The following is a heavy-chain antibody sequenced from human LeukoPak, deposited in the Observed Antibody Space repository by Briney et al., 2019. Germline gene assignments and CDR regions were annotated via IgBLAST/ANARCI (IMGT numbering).Heavy chain of an antibody. Sequence: GGSLRLSCAASGFTFSDYYMSWIRQAPGRGLEWVSYISTSVTYTEYADSVKGRFTTSRDNAKNSLYLQMNSLRAEDTAVYYCAREGRSGSYLGRFDPWGQGTLVTVSS. J-gene: IGHJ5*02. CDR2: ISTSVTYT. CDR1: GFTFSDYY. V-gene: IGHV3-11*05. D-gene: IGHD1-26*01. CDR3: AREGRSGSYLGRFDP.